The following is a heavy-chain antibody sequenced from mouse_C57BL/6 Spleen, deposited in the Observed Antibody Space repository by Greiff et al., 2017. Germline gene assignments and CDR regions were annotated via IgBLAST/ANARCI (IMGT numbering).Heavy chain of an antibody. V-gene: IGHV1-50*01. D-gene: IGHD2-5*01. CDR2: MDPSDSYT. CDR3: ASYSNYVSWFAY. J-gene: IGHJ3*01. Sequence: QVQLQQPGAELVKPGASVKLSCKASGYTFTSYWMQWVKQRPGQGLEWIGEMDPSDSYTNYNQKFKGKATLTVDTSSSTAYMQLSSLTSEDSAVYYCASYSNYVSWFAYWGQGTLVTVSA. CDR1: GYTFTSYW.